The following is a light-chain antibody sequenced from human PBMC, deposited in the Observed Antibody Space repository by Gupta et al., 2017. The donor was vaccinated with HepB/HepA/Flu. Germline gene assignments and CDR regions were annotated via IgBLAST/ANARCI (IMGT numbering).Light chain of an antibody. CDR3: QQDDRGPPT. CDR1: QSGCYSSNNKTF. V-gene: IGKV4-1*01. CDR2: CAS. Sequence: MVVTQSPDALAVSLGERATINCKSSQSGCYSSNNKTFLAWYQQKPGQPPKLLIYCASTRESGVPDRFSGRGSETDFTLTINSLQAEDVAVYYCQQDDRGPPTFGPGTRVEIK. J-gene: IGKJ5*01.